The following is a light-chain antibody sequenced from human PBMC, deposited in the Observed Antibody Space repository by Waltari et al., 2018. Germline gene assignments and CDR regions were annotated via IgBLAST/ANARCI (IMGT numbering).Light chain of an antibody. CDR1: QSVRSY. J-gene: IGKJ4*01. CDR3: QQRHDWPLN. Sequence: EILLTKSPVTLSVSPGERATLSCKASQSVRSYLAWYQQKPGQAPRLLIYDASSRASGIPARFSGSGSGTDFTLTISNVEPEDFAVYYCQQRHDWPLNFGGGTKLEIK. V-gene: IGKV3-11*01. CDR2: DAS.